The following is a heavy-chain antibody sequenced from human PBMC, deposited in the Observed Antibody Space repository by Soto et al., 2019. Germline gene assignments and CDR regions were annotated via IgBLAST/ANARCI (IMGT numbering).Heavy chain of an antibody. D-gene: IGHD1-26*01. Sequence: ASVKVSCKVSGYTLTELSMHWVRQAPGKGLEWMGGFDPEDGETIYAQKFQGRVTMTEDTSTDTAYMELSSLRSEDTAVYYCATDPGYSGSYYYYGMDVWGQGTTVTVSS. CDR3: ATDPGYSGSYYYYGMDV. V-gene: IGHV1-24*01. CDR2: FDPEDGET. CDR1: GYTLTELS. J-gene: IGHJ6*02.